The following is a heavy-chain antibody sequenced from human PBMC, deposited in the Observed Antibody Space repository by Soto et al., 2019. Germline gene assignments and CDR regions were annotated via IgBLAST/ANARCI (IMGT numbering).Heavy chain of an antibody. CDR2: IIPISGTA. J-gene: IGHJ6*02. CDR3: ARSQGSSTSLEIYYYYYYGMDV. D-gene: IGHD2-2*01. Sequence: QVQLVQSGAEVKKPGSSVKVSCKASGGTFSSYAISWVRQAPGQGLEWRGGIIPISGTANYAQKFQGRVTITADESTSTAYLELSSLRSEDTAVYYCARSQGSSTSLEIYYYYYYGMDVWGQGTRVTVSS. CDR1: GGTFSSYA. V-gene: IGHV1-69*01.